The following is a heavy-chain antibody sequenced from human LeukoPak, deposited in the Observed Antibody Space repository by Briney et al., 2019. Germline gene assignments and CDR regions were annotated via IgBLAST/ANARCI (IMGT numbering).Heavy chain of an antibody. CDR3: ARDLAPVGAAFDM. Sequence: GGSLRLSCAASGFTFSSYWMSWVRQAPGKGLEWVANIKQDGGETHYVDSVKGRFTISRDSAKNSLYLQMNSLRAEDTAVYYCARDLAPVGAAFDMWGQGTMVTVSS. J-gene: IGHJ3*02. CDR1: GFTFSSYW. D-gene: IGHD4/OR15-4a*01. CDR2: IKQDGGET. V-gene: IGHV3-7*01.